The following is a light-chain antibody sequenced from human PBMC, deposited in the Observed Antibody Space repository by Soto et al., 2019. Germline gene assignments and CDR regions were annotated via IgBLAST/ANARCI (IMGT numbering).Light chain of an antibody. J-gene: IGLJ2*01. CDR3: SSYTTSGSLV. V-gene: IGLV2-14*01. CDR1: SSDVGGYNY. Sequence: QSALTQPASVYGSPGQSITISCTGTSSDVGGYNYVSWYQQHPGKAPKLMIYDVSNRPSGVSNRFSGSKSGNTASLTISGLQAEDEADYYCSSYTTSGSLVFGGGTKLTVL. CDR2: DVS.